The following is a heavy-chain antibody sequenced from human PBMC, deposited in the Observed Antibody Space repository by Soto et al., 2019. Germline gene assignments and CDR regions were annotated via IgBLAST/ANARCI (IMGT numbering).Heavy chain of an antibody. CDR2: VSYDERYK. J-gene: IGHJ4*02. Sequence: QVQLVESGGGVVQPGRSLRLSCVASGFTFSTYGMHWVRQAPGKGLEWVTVVSYDERYKYYADSVKGRFTISRDNSKNTLYLQMNSLRAEDTAVYYCANDATLVGATGFDYWGQGTLVTVSS. CDR3: ANDATLVGATGFDY. D-gene: IGHD1-26*01. CDR1: GFTFSTYG. V-gene: IGHV3-30*18.